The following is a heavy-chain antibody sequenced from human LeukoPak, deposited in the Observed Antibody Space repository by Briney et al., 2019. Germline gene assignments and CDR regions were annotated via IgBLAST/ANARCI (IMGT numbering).Heavy chain of an antibody. CDR1: GFTFSSYA. V-gene: IGHV3-30-3*02. D-gene: IGHD3-3*01. J-gene: IGHJ3*02. CDR3: AAGWLLLGAFDI. Sequence: PGRSLRLSCAASGFTFSSYAMHWVRQAPGKGLEWVAVISYDGSNKYYADSVKGRFTISRDNSKNTLYLQMNSLRAEDTAVYYCAAGWLLLGAFDIWGQGTMVTVSS. CDR2: ISYDGSNK.